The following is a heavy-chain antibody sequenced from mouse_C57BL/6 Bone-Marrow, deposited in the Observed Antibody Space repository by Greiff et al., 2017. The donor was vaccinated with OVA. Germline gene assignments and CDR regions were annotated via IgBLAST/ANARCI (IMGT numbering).Heavy chain of an antibody. CDR2: IHPNSGST. CDR3: ARENYYGSSYGYFDY. J-gene: IGHJ2*01. D-gene: IGHD1-1*01. CDR1: GYTFTSYW. Sequence: VQLQQPGAELVKPGASVKLSCKASGYTFTSYWMHWVKQRPGQGLEWIGMIHPNSGSTNYNEKFKSKATLTVDKSSSTAYMQLSSLTSEDSAVYYCARENYYGSSYGYFDYWGQGTTLTVSS. V-gene: IGHV1-64*01.